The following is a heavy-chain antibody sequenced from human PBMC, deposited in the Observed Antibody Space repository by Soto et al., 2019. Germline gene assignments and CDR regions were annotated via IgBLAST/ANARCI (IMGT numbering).Heavy chain of an antibody. J-gene: IGHJ6*02. CDR2: IRAYNGDT. V-gene: IGHV1-18*01. D-gene: IGHD6-25*01. CDR3: ARIAAESDFAMDV. Sequence: QVQLVQSGAEVKKPGASLKVSCKASGYIFTTYIITWVRQAPGQGLEWMGWIRAYNGDTTYPQKAQGRVTMTMETSTSTAYMELRSLRSDDTAVYYCARIAAESDFAMDVWGQGTTVTVSS. CDR1: GYIFTTYI.